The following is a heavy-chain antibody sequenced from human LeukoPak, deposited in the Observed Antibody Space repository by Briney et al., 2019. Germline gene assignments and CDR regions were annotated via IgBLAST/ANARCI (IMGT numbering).Heavy chain of an antibody. D-gene: IGHD1-26*01. CDR2: IYSGGST. J-gene: IGHJ4*02. CDR3: ARDIVGATTDY. V-gene: IGHV3-53*01. Sequence: GGSLRLSCAASGFTVSSDYMSWVRQAPGKGLEWVSVIYSGGSTYYADSVKGRFTISRDSSKNTLYLQMNSLRAEDTAVYYCARDIVGATTDYWDQGTLVTVSS. CDR1: GFTVSSDY.